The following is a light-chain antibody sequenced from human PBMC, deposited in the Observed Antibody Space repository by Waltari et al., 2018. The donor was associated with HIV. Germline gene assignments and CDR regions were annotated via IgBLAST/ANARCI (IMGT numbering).Light chain of an antibody. CDR3: QQYYTIPLT. Sequence: DIVMTQSPDSLAVSLGERATINCKSSQSLLYSSNNKNYLAWYQQKPGQPPKLLIYWASTRESGVPERFSGSGSVTDFTLTISSLQAEDVAVYYCQQYYTIPLTFGGGTKVEIK. V-gene: IGKV4-1*01. CDR2: WAS. CDR1: QSLLYSSNNKNY. J-gene: IGKJ4*01.